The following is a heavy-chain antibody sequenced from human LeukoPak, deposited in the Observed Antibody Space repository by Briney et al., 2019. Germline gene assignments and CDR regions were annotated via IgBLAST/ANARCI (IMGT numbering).Heavy chain of an antibody. CDR2: IIPILGIA. Sequence: GASVKVSCKASGGTFSSYAISWVRQAPGQGLEWMGRIIPILGIANYAQKFQGRVTITADKSTSTAYMELSSLRSEDTAVYYCAPTGYSSSWAFDYWGQGTLVTVSS. J-gene: IGHJ4*02. V-gene: IGHV1-69*04. D-gene: IGHD6-13*01. CDR3: APTGYSSSWAFDY. CDR1: GGTFSSYA.